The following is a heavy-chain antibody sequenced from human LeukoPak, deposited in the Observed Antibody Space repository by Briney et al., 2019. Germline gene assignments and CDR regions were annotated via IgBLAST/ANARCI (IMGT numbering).Heavy chain of an antibody. V-gene: IGHV3-74*01. J-gene: IGHJ6*02. CDR2: INSDGSST. CDR1: GFTFSSYW. Sequence: GGSLRLSCAASGFTFSSYWMHWVRQAPGKGLVWVSRINSDGSSTSYADSVKGRFTISRDNSKNTLYLQMNSLRAEDTAVYYCAKDWGVRYYGMDVWGQGTTVTVSS. D-gene: IGHD3-16*01. CDR3: AKDWGVRYYGMDV.